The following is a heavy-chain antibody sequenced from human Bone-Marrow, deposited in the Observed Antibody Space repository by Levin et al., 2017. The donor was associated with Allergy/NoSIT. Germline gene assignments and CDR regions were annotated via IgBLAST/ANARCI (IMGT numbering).Heavy chain of an antibody. CDR1: RFTFKTYA. D-gene: IGHD1-1*01. Sequence: PGGSLRLSCAASRFTFKTYAMAWVRQAPGKGLEWVSSITGSGITTYFTDSVKGRFTISRDNSKNTVYLQMSSLRAEDTALYYCAKDRWNDGGDVAFDIWGQGTMVIVSA. CDR3: AKDRWNDGGDVAFDI. CDR2: ITGSGITT. J-gene: IGHJ3*02. V-gene: IGHV3-23*01.